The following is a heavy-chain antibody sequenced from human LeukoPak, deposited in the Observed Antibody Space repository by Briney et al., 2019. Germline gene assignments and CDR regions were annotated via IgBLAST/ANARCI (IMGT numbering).Heavy chain of an antibody. D-gene: IGHD3-10*01. CDR1: GFTFSSYG. J-gene: IGHJ6*03. CDR2: ISSSGGST. CDR3: AAFGELFFGYYYMDV. V-gene: IGHV3-23*01. Sequence: GGSLRLSCAASGFTFSSYGMSWVRQAPGKGLEWVSAISSSGGSTYYADSVKGQFTISRDNAKNSLYLQMNSLRAEDTAVYYCAAFGELFFGYYYMDVWGKGTTVTISS.